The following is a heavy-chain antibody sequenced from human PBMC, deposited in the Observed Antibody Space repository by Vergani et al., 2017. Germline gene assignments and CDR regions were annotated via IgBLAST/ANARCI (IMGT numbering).Heavy chain of an antibody. V-gene: IGHV4-59*08. Sequence: QVQLQESGPGLVKPSETLSLTCPVSGGSISSYYWSWIRQPPGKGLEWIGYIYYSGSISYNPSLKGRVTMSIDPSKNELSLKLTSVTAADTAVYYCARLVSYDVFSGHPYYFDYWGQGTLVTVSS. D-gene: IGHD3-3*01. CDR3: ARLVSYDVFSGHPYYFDY. CDR1: GGSISSYY. J-gene: IGHJ4*01. CDR2: IYYSGSI.